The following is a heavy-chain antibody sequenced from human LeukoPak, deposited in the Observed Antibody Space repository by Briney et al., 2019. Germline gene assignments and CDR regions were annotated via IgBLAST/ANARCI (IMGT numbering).Heavy chain of an antibody. J-gene: IGHJ6*03. CDR2: MNPNSGNT. CDR1: GYTFTSYD. D-gene: IGHD3-22*01. V-gene: IGHV1-8*01. CDR3: ARGMGSGYNRGYYYYMDV. Sequence: GASVKVSCKASGYTFTSYDINWVRQATGQGLEWMGWMNPNSGNTGYAQKFQGRVTMTRNTSISTAYMELSSLRSEDTAVYYCARGMGSGYNRGYYYYMDVWGKGTTVTISS.